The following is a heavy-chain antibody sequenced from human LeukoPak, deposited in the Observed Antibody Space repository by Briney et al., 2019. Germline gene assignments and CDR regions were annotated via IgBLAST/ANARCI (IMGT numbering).Heavy chain of an antibody. V-gene: IGHV1-2*02. Sequence: ASVKVSCKASGYTFTGYYMHWVRQPPGQGLEWMGWINPNSGGTNYAQKFQGRVTMTRDTSISTAYMELSRLRSDDTAVYYCARPSMVRGVIMANWFDPWGQGTLVTVSS. D-gene: IGHD3-10*01. CDR3: ARPSMVRGVIMANWFDP. J-gene: IGHJ5*02. CDR1: GYTFTGYY. CDR2: INPNSGGT.